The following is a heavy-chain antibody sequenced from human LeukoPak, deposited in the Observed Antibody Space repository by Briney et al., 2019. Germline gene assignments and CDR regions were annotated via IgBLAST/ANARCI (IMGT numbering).Heavy chain of an antibody. J-gene: IGHJ4*02. CDR2: IRYDGSNK. D-gene: IGHD5-18*01. CDR1: GFTFSSYG. Sequence: GGSLRPSCAASGFTFSSYGIHWDRQAPGKVLEWVAFIRYDGSNKYYADSVKGRFTISRDNSKNTLYLQMNSLRAEDTAVYYCAKGAGYSYGYEVDYWGQGTLVTVSS. V-gene: IGHV3-30*02. CDR3: AKGAGYSYGYEVDY.